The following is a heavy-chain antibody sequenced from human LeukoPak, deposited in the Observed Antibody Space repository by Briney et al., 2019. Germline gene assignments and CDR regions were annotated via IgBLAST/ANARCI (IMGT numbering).Heavy chain of an antibody. D-gene: IGHD3-10*01. Sequence: PGGSLRLSCAASGFTFSSYAMHWVRQAPGKGLEWVAVISYDGSIKYYADSVKGRFTISRDNSKNTLYLQMNSLRAEDTAVYYCARDHRGSGGRYYYYYMDVWGKGATVTISS. CDR3: ARDHRGSGGRYYYYYMDV. J-gene: IGHJ6*03. V-gene: IGHV3-30*04. CDR2: ISYDGSIK. CDR1: GFTFSSYA.